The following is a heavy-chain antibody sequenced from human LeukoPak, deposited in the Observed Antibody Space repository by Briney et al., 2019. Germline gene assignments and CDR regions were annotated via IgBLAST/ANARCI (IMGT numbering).Heavy chain of an antibody. CDR2: ISAYNGNT. J-gene: IGHJ4*02. CDR1: GYTFTSYG. D-gene: IGHD3-22*01. CDR3: ARDDYYYDSSGYAT. V-gene: IGHV1-18*01. Sequence: ASVKVSCKASGYTFTSYGISWVRQAPGQGLEWMGWISAYNGNTNYAQKLQGRVTMTTDTSTSTAYMELRSLRSDDTAVYYCARDDYYYDSSGYATWGQGTLVTVSS.